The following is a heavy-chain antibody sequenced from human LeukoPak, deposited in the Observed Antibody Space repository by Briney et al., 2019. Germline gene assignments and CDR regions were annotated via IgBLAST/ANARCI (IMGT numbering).Heavy chain of an antibody. CDR2: INHSGST. D-gene: IGHD2-2*02. Sequence: SETLSPTCAVYGGSFSGYYWSWIRQPPGKGLEWIGEINHSGSTNYNPSLKSRVTISVDTSKNQFSLKLSSVTAADTAVYYCARSVRRRVVPAAIHSDYWGQGTLVTVSS. V-gene: IGHV4-34*01. J-gene: IGHJ4*02. CDR1: GGSFSGYY. CDR3: ARSVRRRVVPAAIHSDY.